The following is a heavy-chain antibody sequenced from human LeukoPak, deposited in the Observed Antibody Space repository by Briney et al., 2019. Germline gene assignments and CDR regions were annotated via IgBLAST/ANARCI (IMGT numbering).Heavy chain of an antibody. CDR3: AKDRGSGWSFDY. CDR1: GFTFSSYG. V-gene: IGHV3-30*02. J-gene: IGHJ4*02. CDR2: IRYDGSNK. Sequence: PGGSLRLSCAASGFTFSSYGMHWVRQAPGKGLEWVAFIRYDGSNKYYADSVKGRFTISRDNSKNTLYLQMNSLRADDTAIYYCAKDRGSGWSFDYWGQGTLVTVSS. D-gene: IGHD6-19*01.